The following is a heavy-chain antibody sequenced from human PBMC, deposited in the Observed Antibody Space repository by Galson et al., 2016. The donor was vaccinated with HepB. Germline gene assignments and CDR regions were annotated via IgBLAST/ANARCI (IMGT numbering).Heavy chain of an antibody. V-gene: IGHV3-30-3*01. Sequence: SLRLSCAASGFTLSGHAMHWVRQAPGKGLEWVAAISYDGNNKWYADSVKGRFTISRDNSKTTLYLEMNSLRAEDTAVYYCARKRGHSGSYYGLDVWGQGTTVTVSS. D-gene: IGHD1-26*01. CDR2: ISYDGNNK. CDR1: GFTLSGHA. J-gene: IGHJ6*02. CDR3: ARKRGHSGSYYGLDV.